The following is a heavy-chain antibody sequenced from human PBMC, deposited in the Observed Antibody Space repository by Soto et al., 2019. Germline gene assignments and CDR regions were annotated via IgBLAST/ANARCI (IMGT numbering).Heavy chain of an antibody. CDR3: VRAVASAGSY. Sequence: GGSPRLSCAASGFTLSSFWMNWGRQAPGKGLEWVANIKQDGSQIYYLDAVKGRFTISRDNAKNSLYLQMNSLRVEDTAVYYCVRAVASAGSYWGQGTLVTVSS. J-gene: IGHJ4*02. CDR1: GFTLSSFW. V-gene: IGHV3-7*01. D-gene: IGHD3-10*01. CDR2: IKQDGSQI.